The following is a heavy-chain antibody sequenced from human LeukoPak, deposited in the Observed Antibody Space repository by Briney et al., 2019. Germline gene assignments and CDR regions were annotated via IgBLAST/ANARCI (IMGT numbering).Heavy chain of an antibody. D-gene: IGHD3-10*01. CDR1: GYTSTSYD. V-gene: IGHV1-8*01. Sequence: GASVKVSCKASGYTSTSYDINWVRQATGQGLEWMGWMNPNSGNTGYAQKFQGRVTMTRDTSISTAYMELSSLRSEDTAVYYCARDTYFYYGSGSRIDYWGQGTLVTVSS. J-gene: IGHJ4*02. CDR2: MNPNSGNT. CDR3: ARDTYFYYGSGSRIDY.